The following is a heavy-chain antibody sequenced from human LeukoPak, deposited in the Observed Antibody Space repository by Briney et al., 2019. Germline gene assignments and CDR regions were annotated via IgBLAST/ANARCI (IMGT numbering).Heavy chain of an antibody. V-gene: IGHV4-38-2*01. CDR1: GYSISSGYS. CDR3: ARGIYCTNGVCYVFDY. J-gene: IGHJ4*02. Sequence: SETLSLTCAVSGYSISSGYSWGWIRQPPGKGLEWIGRIYHSGSTYYNPSLKSPDTISVDTTTKQFSMKLSSASAADTAVYYSARGIYCTNGVCYVFDYGGQGTLVTVPA. D-gene: IGHD2-8*01. CDR2: IYHSGST.